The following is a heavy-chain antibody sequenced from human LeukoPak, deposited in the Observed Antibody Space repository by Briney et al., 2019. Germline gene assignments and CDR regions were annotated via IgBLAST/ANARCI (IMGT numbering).Heavy chain of an antibody. D-gene: IGHD3-10*01. CDR2: IYYSGST. CDR1: GGSISSYY. V-gene: IGHV4-59*01. J-gene: IGHJ5*02. Sequence: SETLSLTCTVSGGSISSYYWSWIRQPPGKGLEWIGYIYYSGSTNYNPSLKSRVTISVDTSKIQFSLKLSSVTAADTAVYYCARGSYGSGSYLGLNWFDPWGQGTLVTVSS. CDR3: ARGSYGSGSYLGLNWFDP.